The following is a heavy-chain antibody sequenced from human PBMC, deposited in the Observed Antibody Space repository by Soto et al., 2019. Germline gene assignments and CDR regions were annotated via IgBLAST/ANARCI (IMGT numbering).Heavy chain of an antibody. CDR2: INPSGGST. CDR1: GYTFTSYY. D-gene: IGHD3-16*01. V-gene: IGHV1-46*01. CDR3: ARDRGFRDYDYVWGSYADDVHNYYGMDV. J-gene: IGHJ6*02. Sequence: ASVKVSCKASGYTFTSYYMHWVRQAPGQGLEWMGIINPSGGSTSYAQKFQGRVTMTRDTSTSTVYMELSSLRSEDTAVYYCARDRGFRDYDYVWGSYADDVHNYYGMDVWGQGTTVTVSS.